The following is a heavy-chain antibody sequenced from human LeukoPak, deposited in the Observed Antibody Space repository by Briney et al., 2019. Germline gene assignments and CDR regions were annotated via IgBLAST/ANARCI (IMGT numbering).Heavy chain of an antibody. V-gene: IGHV3-23*01. J-gene: IGHJ4*02. D-gene: IGHD1-26*01. CDR1: GFPFSTYS. CDR3: AKGGKWDVTPFDY. CDR2: ISGGGGST. Sequence: GGSLRLSCAASGFPFSTYSMNWVRQAPGKGLEWVSTISGGGGSTYYADSVKGRFTISRDNSKNTLYLQVNSLRAEDTAVYYCAKGGKWDVTPFDYWGQGTLVTVSS.